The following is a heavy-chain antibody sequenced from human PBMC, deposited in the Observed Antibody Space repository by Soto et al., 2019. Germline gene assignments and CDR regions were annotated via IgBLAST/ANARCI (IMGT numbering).Heavy chain of an antibody. J-gene: IGHJ2*01. D-gene: IGHD2-21*02. CDR3: AKDLSIVVVTTTRGGYFDL. CDR2: IWYDGSNK. V-gene: IGHV3-33*06. Sequence: QVQLVESGGGVVQPGRSLRLSCAASGFTFSSYGMHWVRQAPGKGLEWVAVIWYDGSNKYYADSVKGRLTISRDNSKNTLYLQMNSLRAEDTAVYYCAKDLSIVVVTTTRGGYFDLWGRGTLVTVSS. CDR1: GFTFSSYG.